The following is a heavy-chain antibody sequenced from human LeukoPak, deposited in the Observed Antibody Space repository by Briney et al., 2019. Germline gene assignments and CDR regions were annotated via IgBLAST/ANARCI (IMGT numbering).Heavy chain of an antibody. CDR3: ARDLGRNDSNQGPLDAFDI. J-gene: IGHJ3*02. V-gene: IGHV3-53*01. CDR1: GSIVSSNH. CDR2: IYSGGST. D-gene: IGHD3-22*01. Sequence: GWSLRLSCAASGSIVSSNHMSWVRQAPGKGLEWVSVIYSGGSTYYADSVKGRFTISRDNSKNTLYLQMNSLRAEATAVYYCARDLGRNDSNQGPLDAFDIWGQGTMVTVSS.